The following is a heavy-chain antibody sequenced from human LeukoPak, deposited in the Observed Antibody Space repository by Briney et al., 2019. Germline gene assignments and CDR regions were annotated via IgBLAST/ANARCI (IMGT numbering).Heavy chain of an antibody. CDR2: IYHSGST. CDR1: GYSISSGYY. V-gene: IGHV4-38-2*01. CDR3: ARHTGPYYYDSSGVDY. Sequence: SETLSLTCAVSGYSISSGYYWGWIRQPPGKGLEWIGSIYHSGSTYYNPSLKSRLTISVDTSKNQFSLKLSSVTAADTAMYYCARHTGPYYYDSSGVDYWGQGTLVTVSS. J-gene: IGHJ4*02. D-gene: IGHD3-22*01.